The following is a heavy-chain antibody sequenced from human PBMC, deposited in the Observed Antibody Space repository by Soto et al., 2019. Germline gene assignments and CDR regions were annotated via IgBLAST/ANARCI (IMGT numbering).Heavy chain of an antibody. J-gene: IGHJ6*02. CDR2: ILHGGNT. Sequence: SETLSLTCTVSGDSVSSSNYYWGWIRHPPGRGLEWIGSILHGGNTYYNPSLKSRVTISVDTSKNQFSLKLGSVTAADTAVYYCARSSTVTTRYYYYYYGMDVWGQGTTVTVSS. CDR3: ARSSTVTTRYYYYYYGMDV. V-gene: IGHV4-39*01. CDR1: GDSVSSSNYY. D-gene: IGHD4-4*01.